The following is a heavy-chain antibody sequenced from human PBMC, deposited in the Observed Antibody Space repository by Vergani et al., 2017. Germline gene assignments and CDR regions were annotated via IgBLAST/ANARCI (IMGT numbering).Heavy chain of an antibody. V-gene: IGHV3-23*01. CDR2: VSGSSATP. CDR1: GFSFPGYA. D-gene: IGHD6-6*01. Sequence: EVQLLESGGGLVQPGGSLRLSCEASGFSFPGYAMSWVRQAPGKGLEWVSSVSGSSATPYYADSVKGRFTISRDNSKNTLYLQMNSLRAEGTAVYYCAKGLPPGGIAARSPFDYWGQGTLVTVSS. CDR3: AKGLPPGGIAARSPFDY. J-gene: IGHJ4*02.